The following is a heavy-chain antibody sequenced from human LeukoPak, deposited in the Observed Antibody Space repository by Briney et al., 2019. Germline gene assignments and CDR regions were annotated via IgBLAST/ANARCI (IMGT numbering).Heavy chain of an antibody. CDR1: GGSISSGSYY. CDR3: ASAFDY. J-gene: IGHJ4*02. Sequence: PSETLSLTCTVSGGSISSGSYYWSWIRQPAGKGLEWIGRICTSGSTNYNPSLKSRVTISVDTSKNQFSLKLSSVTAADTAVYYCASAFDYWGQGTLVTVSS. CDR2: ICTSGST. V-gene: IGHV4-61*02.